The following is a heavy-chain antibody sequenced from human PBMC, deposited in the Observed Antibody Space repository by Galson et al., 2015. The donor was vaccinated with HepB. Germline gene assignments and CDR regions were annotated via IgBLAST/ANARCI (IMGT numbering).Heavy chain of an antibody. CDR2: INPNSGAT. D-gene: IGHD5-12*01. V-gene: IGHV1-2*02. Sequence: SVKVSCKASGDTFTGYFMDWVRRAPGQGLEWMGWINPNSGATKCAQKFQGRVTMTRDTSISTVYMELSSLRSDDTAVYYCARGAPTSGSSRGILDPWGQGTLVTVSS. J-gene: IGHJ5*02. CDR3: ARGAPTSGSSRGILDP. CDR1: GDTFTGYF.